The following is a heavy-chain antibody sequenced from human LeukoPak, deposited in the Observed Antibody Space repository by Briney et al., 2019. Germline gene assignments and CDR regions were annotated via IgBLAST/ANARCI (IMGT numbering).Heavy chain of an antibody. CDR1: GGSVSSGSYY. CDR2: IYYSGST. CDR3: ARDPSVVVAATPRYYYYYYGMDV. Sequence: PSETLSLTRTVSGGSVSSGSYYWSWIRQPPGKGLEWIGYIYYSGSTNYNPSLKSRVTISVDTSKNQFSLKLSSVTAADTAVYYCARDPSVVVAATPRYYYYYYGMDVWGKGTTVTVSS. D-gene: IGHD2-15*01. V-gene: IGHV4-61*01. J-gene: IGHJ6*04.